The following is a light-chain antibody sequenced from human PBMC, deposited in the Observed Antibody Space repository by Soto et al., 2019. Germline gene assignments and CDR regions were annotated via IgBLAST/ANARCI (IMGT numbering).Light chain of an antibody. J-gene: IGLJ2*01. V-gene: IGLV2-14*01. CDR1: SSDVGAYKY. CDR2: EVS. CDR3: SSYTSSTTLV. Sequence: QSALTQPASVSGSPGQSITISCTGTSSDVGAYKYVSWYQQNPGKAPKLMIYEVSNRPSGVSSRFSGSKSGNTASLTISGLQAEDEATYHCSSYTSSTTLVFGGGTKLTVL.